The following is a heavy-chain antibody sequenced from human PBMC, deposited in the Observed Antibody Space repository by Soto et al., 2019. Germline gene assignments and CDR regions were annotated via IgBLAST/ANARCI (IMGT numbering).Heavy chain of an antibody. CDR3: ARPLWRDDYNWGYFDL. CDR1: GFTFSSYA. J-gene: IGHJ2*01. V-gene: IGHV3-30-3*01. Sequence: QVQLMESGGGVVQPGRSLRLSCAASGFTFSSYAMHWVRQAPGKGLEWVAVISYDGSNKYYADSVKGRFTISRDNSTNTLYLKMNSLRTEETAVYYCARPLWRDDYNWGYFDLWGRGTLVTVSS. CDR2: ISYDGSNK. D-gene: IGHD4-4*01.